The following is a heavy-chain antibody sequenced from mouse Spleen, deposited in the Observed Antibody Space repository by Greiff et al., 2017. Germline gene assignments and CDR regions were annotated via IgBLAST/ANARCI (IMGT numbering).Heavy chain of an antibody. D-gene: IGHD2-1*01. CDR1: GYSITSDYA. J-gene: IGHJ3*01. CDR3: ASYYGNYGGFAY. CDR2: ISYSGST. Sequence: EVQLQQSGPGLVKPSQSLSLTCTVTGYSITSDYAWNWIRQFPGNKLEWMGYISYSGSTSYNPSLKSRISITRDTSKNQFFLRLNSVTTEDTATYYCASYYGNYGGFAYWGQGTLVTVSA. V-gene: IGHV3-2*02.